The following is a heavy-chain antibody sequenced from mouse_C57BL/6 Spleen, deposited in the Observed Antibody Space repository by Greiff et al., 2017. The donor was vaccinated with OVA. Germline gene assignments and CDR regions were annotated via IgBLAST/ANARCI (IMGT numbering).Heavy chain of an antibody. V-gene: IGHV5-17*01. Sequence: DVKLVESGGGLVKPGGSLKLSCAASGFTFSDYGMHWVRQAPEKGLEWVAYISRGSSTIYYADTVKGRFTISRDNAKNTLFLQMTSLRSEDAAMYYCARNAMDYWGQGTSVTVSS. J-gene: IGHJ4*01. CDR3: ARNAMDY. CDR1: GFTFSDYG. CDR2: ISRGSSTI.